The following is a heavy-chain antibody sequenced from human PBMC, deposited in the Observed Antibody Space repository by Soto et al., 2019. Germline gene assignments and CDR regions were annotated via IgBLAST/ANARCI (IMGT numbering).Heavy chain of an antibody. J-gene: IGHJ4*02. V-gene: IGHV4-31*03. Sequence: SETLSLTCTVSGASVSTGVYYWTWIRQHPGQGLEWIGYIDNTGSAYYNPSLTGRVDISVDTSKNQFSLNLQSLTAADTAFYYCAGAVSDFDVRRYRTSYFDQWGQGIQVTVSS. CDR3: AGAVSDFDVRRYRTSYFDQ. CDR1: GASVSTGVYY. D-gene: IGHD3-10*02. CDR2: IDNTGSA.